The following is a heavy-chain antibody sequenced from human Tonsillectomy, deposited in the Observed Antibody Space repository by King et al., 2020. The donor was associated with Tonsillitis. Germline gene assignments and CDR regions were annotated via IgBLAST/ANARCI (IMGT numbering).Heavy chain of an antibody. V-gene: IGHV3-64*01. D-gene: IGHD1-26*01. CDR2: ISSSGGST. J-gene: IGHJ6*03. CDR3: ARSSLGAFYYYYMDV. CDR1: GFTFSSYG. Sequence: VQLVESGGGLVQPGGSLRLSCAASGFTFSSYGMHWVRQAPGKGLEYVSAISSSGGSTYYANSVKGRFTISRDNSKNTLYLQMGSLRAEDMAVYYCARSSLGAFYYYYMDVWGKGTTVTVSS.